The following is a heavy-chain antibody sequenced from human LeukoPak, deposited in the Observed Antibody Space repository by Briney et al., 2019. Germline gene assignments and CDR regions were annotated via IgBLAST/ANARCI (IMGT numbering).Heavy chain of an antibody. Sequence: ASVKVSCKASGGTFSSYAISWVRQAPGQGLEWMGWISAYNGNTNYAQKLQGRVTMTTDTSTSTAYMELRSLRSDDTAVYYCARVFGEKNWFDPWGQGTLVTVSS. D-gene: IGHD3-10*01. CDR2: ISAYNGNT. CDR1: GGTFSSYA. V-gene: IGHV1-18*01. CDR3: ARVFGEKNWFDP. J-gene: IGHJ5*02.